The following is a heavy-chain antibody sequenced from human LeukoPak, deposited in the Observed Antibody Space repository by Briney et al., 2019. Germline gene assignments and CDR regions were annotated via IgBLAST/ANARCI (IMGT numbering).Heavy chain of an antibody. Sequence: GGSLRLSCAASGFTFSSYGMHWVRQAPGKGLEWVAFIRYDGSNKYYADSVKGRFTISRDNSKNTLYLQMNSLRAKDTAVYYCAKALRFLEWLSGPFDYWGQGTLVTVSS. CDR3: AKALRFLEWLSGPFDY. V-gene: IGHV3-30*02. CDR1: GFTFSSYG. CDR2: IRYDGSNK. J-gene: IGHJ4*02. D-gene: IGHD3-3*01.